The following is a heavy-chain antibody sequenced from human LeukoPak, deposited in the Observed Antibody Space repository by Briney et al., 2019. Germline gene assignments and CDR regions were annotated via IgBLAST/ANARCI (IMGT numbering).Heavy chain of an antibody. V-gene: IGHV1-8*01. D-gene: IGHD6-13*01. Sequence: ASVKVSCKASGYTFTSYDITWVRQATGQGLEWMGWMNPNSGNTGYAQKFQGRVTMTRDTSISTVYMGLSGLRSEDTAVYYCARAASWSPIGDSYYYMDVWGKGTTVAISS. J-gene: IGHJ6*03. CDR1: GYTFTSYD. CDR2: MNPNSGNT. CDR3: ARAASWSPIGDSYYYMDV.